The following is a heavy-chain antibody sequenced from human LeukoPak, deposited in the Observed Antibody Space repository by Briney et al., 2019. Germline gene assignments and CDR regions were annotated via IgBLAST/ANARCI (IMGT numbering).Heavy chain of an antibody. J-gene: IGHJ4*02. CDR1: GGSFSGYY. V-gene: IGHV4-34*01. Sequence: SETLSLTCAVYGGSFSGYYWSWIRQPPGKGLEWIGSIYYSGSTYYNPSLKSRVTISVDTSKNQFSLKLSSVTAADTAVYYCARDFREGSYYFDYWGQGTLVTVSS. CDR3: ARDFREGSYYFDY. D-gene: IGHD3-16*02. CDR2: IYYSGST.